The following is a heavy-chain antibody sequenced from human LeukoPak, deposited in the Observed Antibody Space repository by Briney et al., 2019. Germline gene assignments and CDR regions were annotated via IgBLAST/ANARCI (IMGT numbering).Heavy chain of an antibody. Sequence: SETLSLTCAVYGVSFTDYYWSWLRHLPGKGLEWIGEIHHRADANYNPSLWGQVTISADTSKNQFSLHLTSVTAADTATFYCARGPVRDDGLTGISYYFGLDVWGHGTTVTVFS. D-gene: IGHD2-21*02. J-gene: IGHJ6*01. CDR2: IHHRADA. CDR1: GVSFTDYY. V-gene: IGHV4-34*01. CDR3: ARGPVRDDGLTGISYYFGLDV.